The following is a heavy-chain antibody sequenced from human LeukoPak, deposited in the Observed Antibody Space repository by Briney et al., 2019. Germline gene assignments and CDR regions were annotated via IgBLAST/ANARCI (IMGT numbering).Heavy chain of an antibody. CDR3: TRGSSGRRDN. J-gene: IGHJ4*02. Sequence: GASVKVSCKASGYTFTSCDIHWVRQATGQGLEWMGRMNPNSGNTGYGQSFQGRITMTRDISIGTAYMELSNLTSEDTAIYYCTRGSSGRRDNWGQGTLVTVSA. CDR1: GYTFTSCD. V-gene: IGHV1-8*01. CDR2: MNPNSGNT. D-gene: IGHD6-19*01.